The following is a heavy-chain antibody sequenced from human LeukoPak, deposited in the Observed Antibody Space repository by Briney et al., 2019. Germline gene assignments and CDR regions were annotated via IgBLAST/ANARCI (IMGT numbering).Heavy chain of an antibody. CDR2: ISWNSGSI. CDR1: GFTFDDYA. D-gene: IGHD3-22*01. CDR3: AKVSYDSSGSLAD. J-gene: IGHJ4*02. V-gene: IGHV3-9*01. Sequence: GGSLRLSCAASGFTFDDYAMHWVRQAPGKGLEWVSGISWNSGSIGYADSVKGRFTISRDNAKNSLYLQMNSLRAEDTALYYCAKVSYDSSGSLADWGQGTLVTVSS.